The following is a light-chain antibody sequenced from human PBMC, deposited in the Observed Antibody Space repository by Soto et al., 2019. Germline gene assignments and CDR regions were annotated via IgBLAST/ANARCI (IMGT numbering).Light chain of an antibody. Sequence: DIQMTQSPSTLSASVGDRVTITCRASQSVSIWLAWYQQKPGKAPNLLIYKASSLQSGVPSRFSGSGSGTEFTLTISGLQPEDSATYYCQQHLEYAAWTFGQGTKVEIK. CDR1: QSVSIW. J-gene: IGKJ1*01. CDR3: QQHLEYAAWT. V-gene: IGKV1-5*03. CDR2: KAS.